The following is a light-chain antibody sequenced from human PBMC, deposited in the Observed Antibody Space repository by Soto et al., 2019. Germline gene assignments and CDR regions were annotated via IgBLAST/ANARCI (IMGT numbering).Light chain of an antibody. J-gene: IGLJ3*02. V-gene: IGLV6-57*01. CDR2: EDN. CDR1: SGSIASNY. Sequence: NFMLTQPHSVSDSPGKTVIISCTRSSGSIASNYVQWYQQRPGSSPTTVIYEDNQRPSGVPDRFSGSLDSSSNSASLTISGLETEDEADYYCQSYDATNQVFGGGTKLTVL. CDR3: QSYDATNQV.